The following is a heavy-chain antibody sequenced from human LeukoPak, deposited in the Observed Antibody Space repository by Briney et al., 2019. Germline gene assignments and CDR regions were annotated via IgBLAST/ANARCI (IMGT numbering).Heavy chain of an antibody. CDR3: ARDPDILTGPRVAYFDY. D-gene: IGHD3-9*01. Sequence: HPGRSLRLSCAASGLTFSSYAMHWVRQAPGKGLGWVAVISYDGSNKYYADSVKGRFTISRDNSKNTLYLQMNSLRAEDTAVYYCARDPDILTGPRVAYFDYWGQGTLVTVSS. J-gene: IGHJ4*02. V-gene: IGHV3-30-3*01. CDR2: ISYDGSNK. CDR1: GLTFSSYA.